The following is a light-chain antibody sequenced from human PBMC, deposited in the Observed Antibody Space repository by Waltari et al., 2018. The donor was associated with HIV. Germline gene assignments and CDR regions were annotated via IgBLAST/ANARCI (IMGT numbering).Light chain of an antibody. CDR2: GNN. V-gene: IGLV1-40*01. Sequence: QSVLTQPPSVSGAPGQRVTLSCPGSSSNIGAGYDVHWYQQVPGTAPKLLIYGNNNRPSGVPDRFSASKSGASPSLAITGLQAEDEADYYCQSYDSSLTGSVFGGGTKLTVL. CDR3: QSYDSSLTGSV. CDR1: SSNIGAGYD. J-gene: IGLJ2*01.